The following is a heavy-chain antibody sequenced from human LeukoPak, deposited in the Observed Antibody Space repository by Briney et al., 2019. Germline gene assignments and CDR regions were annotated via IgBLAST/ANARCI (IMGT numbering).Heavy chain of an antibody. J-gene: IGHJ4*02. CDR1: GFTFNNYG. CDR3: ARGVRYSSGYFDY. V-gene: IGHV3-33*01. D-gene: IGHD6-19*01. Sequence: PGRSLRLSCTASGFTFNNYGMHWVRQAPGKGLELVAVIWYDGSNKYYADPVKGRFTISRDNSKNTLYLQMNSLRAEDTAVYYCARGVRYSSGYFDYWGQGTLVTVSS. CDR2: IWYDGSNK.